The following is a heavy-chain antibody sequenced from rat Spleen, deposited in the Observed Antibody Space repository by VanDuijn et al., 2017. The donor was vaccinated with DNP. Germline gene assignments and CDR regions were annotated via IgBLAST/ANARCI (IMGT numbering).Heavy chain of an antibody. Sequence: EVQLVETGGDLVQPGRSLKLSCAASGFPFSDYNMAWVRQAPKKGLEWVATIIYDGSRTYYRDSVKGRFTISRDNAKSTLYLQMNSLRSEDTATYYCKVGARYWGQGVMVTVSS. CDR2: IIYDGSRT. D-gene: IGHD5-1*01. J-gene: IGHJ2*01. V-gene: IGHV5S10*01. CDR3: KVGARY. CDR1: GFPFSDYN.